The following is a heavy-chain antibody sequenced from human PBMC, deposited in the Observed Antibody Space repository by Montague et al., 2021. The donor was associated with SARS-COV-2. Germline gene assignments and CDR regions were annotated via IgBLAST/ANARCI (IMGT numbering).Heavy chain of an antibody. CDR3: ASDRGYGDFYYYGMDV. V-gene: IGHV3-48*03. Sequence: SLRLSCAASGFTFSNYEMNWVRQAPGKGLEWVLYISSSGSTIYYADSVKGRFTISRDNAQNSLYLQMNSLRAEDTGVYYCASDRGYGDFYYYGMDVWGQGTTVTVSS. J-gene: IGHJ6*02. CDR2: ISSSGSTI. CDR1: GFTFSNYE. D-gene: IGHD3-10*01.